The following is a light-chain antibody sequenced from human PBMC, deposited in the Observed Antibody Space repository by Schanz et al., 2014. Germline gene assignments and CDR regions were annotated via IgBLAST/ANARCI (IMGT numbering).Light chain of an antibody. Sequence: QSALIQPPSVSGSPGQSVTISCTGTSSDVGTYDYVSWYQQHPGTVPKPMIYNVNTRPSGVPDRFSGSKSGNTASLTISGLQAEDEADYFCSSYTSTSTLLVFGSGTKLTVL. CDR2: NVN. CDR3: SSYTSTSTLLV. J-gene: IGLJ1*01. CDR1: SSDVGTYDY. V-gene: IGLV2-18*02.